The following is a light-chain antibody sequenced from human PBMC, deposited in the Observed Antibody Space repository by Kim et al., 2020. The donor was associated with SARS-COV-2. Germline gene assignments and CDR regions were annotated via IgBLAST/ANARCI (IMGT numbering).Light chain of an antibody. CDR2: ETS. V-gene: IGKV3-20*01. J-gene: IGKJ2*01. Sequence: EIELTQSPGTLALSPGERATLSCRASQSVASSFLAWNQQKPGQAPTLLIYETSTRATGIPDRFSGSGSGTDFTLTISGLEPEDFAVYYCQQFGGSSYTFGQGTKVDIK. CDR1: QSVASSF. CDR3: QQFGGSSYT.